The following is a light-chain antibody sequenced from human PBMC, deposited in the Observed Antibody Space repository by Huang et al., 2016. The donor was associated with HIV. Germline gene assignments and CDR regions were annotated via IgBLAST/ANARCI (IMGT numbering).Light chain of an antibody. CDR3: QQSARTPQT. Sequence: GDTVIITCRASQNIKRYLNWYQQEPGKAPKLLISAASDLQSGVPSTFSGSGSGTDFTLTINSLQPEDSATYYCQQSARTPQTFGQGTKLEI. CDR2: AAS. CDR1: QNIKRY. J-gene: IGKJ2*01. V-gene: IGKV1-39*01.